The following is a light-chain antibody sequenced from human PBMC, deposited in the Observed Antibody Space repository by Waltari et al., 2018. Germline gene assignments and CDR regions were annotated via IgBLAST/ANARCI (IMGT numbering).Light chain of an antibody. V-gene: IGKV3-15*01. Sequence: EIVLTQSPATLSLSPGERATLSCRASQSVISSLAWYQQKPGQAPRLLIYGASSRATGIPERFSGSGSGTDFTLTISSLEPEDFAVYYCQQYSNWPQYSFGQGTKVEIK. J-gene: IGKJ2*03. CDR1: QSVISS. CDR3: QQYSNWPQYS. CDR2: GAS.